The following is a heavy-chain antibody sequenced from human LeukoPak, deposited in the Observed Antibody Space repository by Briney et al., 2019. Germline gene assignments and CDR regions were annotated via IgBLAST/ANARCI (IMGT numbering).Heavy chain of an antibody. D-gene: IGHD6-13*01. CDR2: ISSSSSTI. V-gene: IGHV3-48*01. CDR1: GFTFSSYS. CDR3: ARDPSSSWYRLGSGLGGWFDP. Sequence: PGGSLRLSCAASGFTFSSYSMNWVRQAPGKGLEWVSYISSSSSTIYYADSVKGRFTISRDNAKNSLYLQMNSLRAEDTAVYYCARDPSSSWYRLGSGLGGWFDPWGQGTLVTVSS. J-gene: IGHJ5*02.